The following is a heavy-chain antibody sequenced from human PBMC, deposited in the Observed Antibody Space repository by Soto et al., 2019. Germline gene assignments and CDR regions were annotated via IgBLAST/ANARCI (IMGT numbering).Heavy chain of an antibody. CDR3: AGRGQLSNTNFQKVFGP. J-gene: IGHJ5*01. CDR1: GGSISSGDYY. D-gene: IGHD2-2*01. CDR2: IYHSGST. V-gene: IGHV4-30-4*01. Sequence: SETLSLTCTVSGGSISSGDYYWSWIRQPPGKGLEWIGHIYHSGSTDYNPSLKSRVTISVDTSKNQFSLNLNSVTAADTAVYYCAGRGQLSNTNFQKVFGPRGQGTPVTVSS.